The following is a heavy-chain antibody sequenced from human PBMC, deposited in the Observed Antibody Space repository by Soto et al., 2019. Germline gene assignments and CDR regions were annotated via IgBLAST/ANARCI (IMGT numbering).Heavy chain of an antibody. J-gene: IGHJ4*02. CDR1: GYTFTGYY. CDR2: ISANSGGT. V-gene: IGHV1-2*02. Sequence: ASVKVSCKASGYTFTGYYMHWVRQAPGQGLEWMGWISANSGGTNYAQKFQGRVTITADTSTSTAYMELSSLRSEDTAVYYCAWSPPYYYDSSGYYEGYFDYWGQGTLVTVSS. D-gene: IGHD3-22*01. CDR3: AWSPPYYYDSSGYYEGYFDY.